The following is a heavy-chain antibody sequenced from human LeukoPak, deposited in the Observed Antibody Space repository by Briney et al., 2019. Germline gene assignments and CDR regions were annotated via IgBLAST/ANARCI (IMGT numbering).Heavy chain of an antibody. Sequence: PGRSLRLSCAASGFTLSSYAMHWVRQAPGKGLEWVAVISYDGSNKYYADSVKGRFTISRDNSKNTLYLQMNSLRAEDTAVYYCARDTLRYFDWLPMGYYYYGMDVWGQGTTVTVSS. J-gene: IGHJ6*02. V-gene: IGHV3-30*04. CDR2: ISYDGSNK. CDR3: ARDTLRYFDWLPMGYYYYGMDV. D-gene: IGHD3-9*01. CDR1: GFTLSSYA.